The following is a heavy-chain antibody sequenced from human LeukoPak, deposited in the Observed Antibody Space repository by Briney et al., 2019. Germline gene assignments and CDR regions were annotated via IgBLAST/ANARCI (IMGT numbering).Heavy chain of an antibody. CDR2: SYYSGST. Sequence: SETLSLTCTVSGGSISSSSYYWGGIRQPPGKGLEWIGSSYYSGSTYYNPSLKSRVTISVDTSKNQFSLKLSSVTAADTAVYYCASQGGYFDYWGQGTLVTVSS. D-gene: IGHD3-16*01. J-gene: IGHJ4*02. V-gene: IGHV4-39*01. CDR1: GGSISSSSYY. CDR3: ASQGGYFDY.